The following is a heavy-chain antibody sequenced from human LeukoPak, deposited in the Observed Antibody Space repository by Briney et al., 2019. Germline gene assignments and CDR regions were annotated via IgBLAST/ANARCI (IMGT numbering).Heavy chain of an antibody. V-gene: IGHV4-39*01. Sequence: SETLSLTCTVSDVSISSSSYYWDWIRQPPGKGLEWIGSIYYSGSTYYNPSLKSRVTISVDTSKNQFSLKLNSVTAADTAVYYCAKHSRSGYRAYENAFDIRGQGTMVTVSS. J-gene: IGHJ3*02. CDR1: DVSISSSSYY. CDR3: AKHSRSGYRAYENAFDI. D-gene: IGHD5-12*01. CDR2: IYYSGST.